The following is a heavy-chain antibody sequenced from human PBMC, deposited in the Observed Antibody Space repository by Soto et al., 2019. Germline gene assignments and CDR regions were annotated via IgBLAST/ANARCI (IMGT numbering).Heavy chain of an antibody. CDR1: GGSISSGGYY. Sequence: SETLSLTCTVSGGSISSGGYYWSWIRQHPGKGLEWIGYIYYSGSTYYNPSLKSRVTISVDTSKNQFSLKLSSVTAADTAVYYCAYDFWSGYYTNWGQGTLVTVSS. CDR2: IYYSGST. D-gene: IGHD3-3*01. J-gene: IGHJ4*02. CDR3: AYDFWSGYYTN. V-gene: IGHV4-31*03.